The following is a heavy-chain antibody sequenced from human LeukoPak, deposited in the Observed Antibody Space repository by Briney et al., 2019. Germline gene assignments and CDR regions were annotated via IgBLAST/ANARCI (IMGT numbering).Heavy chain of an antibody. CDR2: IKQDGSED. CDR1: GFTFSSYW. J-gene: IGHJ4*02. V-gene: IGHV3-7*01. CDR3: ARPLYSSSRGHVGFDY. Sequence: GGSLRLSCAASGFTFSSYWMSWVRQAPGKGLEWVTNIKQDGSEDYYVDSVKGRFTISRDNAKNSLYLQMNSLRAEDTAVYYCARPLYSSSRGHVGFDYWGQGTLVTVSS. D-gene: IGHD3-10*01.